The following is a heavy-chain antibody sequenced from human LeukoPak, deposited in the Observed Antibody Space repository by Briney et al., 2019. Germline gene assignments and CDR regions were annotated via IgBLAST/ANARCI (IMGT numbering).Heavy chain of an antibody. Sequence: DSVKVSCKASGYTFTSYGISWVRQAPGQGLEWMGWISAYNGNTNYAQKLQGRVTMTTDTSTSTAYMELRSLRSDDTAVYYCARDRDSSGPYYFDYWGQGTLVTVSS. D-gene: IGHD3-22*01. CDR3: ARDRDSSGPYYFDY. CDR1: GYTFTSYG. CDR2: ISAYNGNT. V-gene: IGHV1-18*01. J-gene: IGHJ4*02.